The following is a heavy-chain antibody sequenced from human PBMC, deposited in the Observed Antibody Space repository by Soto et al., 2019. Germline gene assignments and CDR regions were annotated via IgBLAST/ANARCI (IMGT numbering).Heavy chain of an antibody. Sequence: QVQLVESGGGVVQPGMSLRLSCAASGFTFNVHGMHWVRQAPGKGLEWVSIVWQDGSNKFYADSVKGRFSISRDNSKNTVYLQMDCLRDEDTTVYYCVRHQGGSSWIYWGQGIMVTGSS. J-gene: IGHJ4*02. CDR2: VWQDGSNK. V-gene: IGHV3-33*01. CDR1: GFTFNVHG. D-gene: IGHD6-13*01. CDR3: VRHQGGSSWIY.